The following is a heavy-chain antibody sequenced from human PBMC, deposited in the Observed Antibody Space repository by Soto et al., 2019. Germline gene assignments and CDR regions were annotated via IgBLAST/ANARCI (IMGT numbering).Heavy chain of an antibody. CDR1: GGSISSSNW. V-gene: IGHV4-4*02. CDR3: ARDHSDSGYDTHFDY. D-gene: IGHD5-12*01. J-gene: IGHJ4*02. CDR2: IYHSGST. Sequence: QVQLQESGPGLVKPSGTLSLTCAVSGGSISSSNWWSWVRQPPGKGLEWIGEIYHSGSTNYNPSLKSRVTISVDKSKNQFSLTLSSVTAADTAVYYCARDHSDSGYDTHFDYWGQGTLVTVSS.